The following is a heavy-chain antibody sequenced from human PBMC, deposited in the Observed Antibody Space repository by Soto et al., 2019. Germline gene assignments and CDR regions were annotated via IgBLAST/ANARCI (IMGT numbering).Heavy chain of an antibody. CDR2: ISSSSSTI. V-gene: IGHV3-48*02. CDR3: ARDQHRSTVIEDYYYYGMDV. Sequence: EVQLVESGGGLVQPGGSLRLSCAASGFTFSSYSMNWVRQAPGKGLEWVSYISSSSSTIYYADSVKGRFTISRDNAKNSLYLQMNSLRDEDTAVYYCARDQHRSTVIEDYYYYGMDVWGQGTTVTVSS. J-gene: IGHJ6*02. CDR1: GFTFSSYS. D-gene: IGHD4-4*01.